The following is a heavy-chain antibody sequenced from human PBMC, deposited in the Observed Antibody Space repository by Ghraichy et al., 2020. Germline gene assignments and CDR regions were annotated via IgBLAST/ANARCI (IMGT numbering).Heavy chain of an antibody. CDR1: GFTFSSFA. Sequence: GGSLNISCAASGFTFSSFAIHWVRQTPGKGLEWVAVISSDGSHIYYADSATGRFTISRDNSKNALYLQMNSLRAEDTAMYSCARSLVRGFWYFDLWGRGTLVTVSS. D-gene: IGHD3-10*01. J-gene: IGHJ2*01. V-gene: IGHV3-30*04. CDR3: ARSLVRGFWYFDL. CDR2: ISSDGSHI.